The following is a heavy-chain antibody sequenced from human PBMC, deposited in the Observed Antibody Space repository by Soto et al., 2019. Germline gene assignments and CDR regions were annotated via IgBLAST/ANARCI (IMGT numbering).Heavy chain of an antibody. CDR3: AKWMAGNNVYSYGPFDAFDI. CDR1: GFTFSSYA. V-gene: IGHV3-23*01. Sequence: GGSLRLSCAASGFTFSSYAMSWVRQAPGKGLEWVSAISGSGGSTYYADSVKGRFTISRDNSKNTLYLQMNSLRAEDTAVYYCAKWMAGNNVYSYGPFDAFDIWGQGTMVTVSS. J-gene: IGHJ3*02. CDR2: ISGSGGST. D-gene: IGHD5-18*01.